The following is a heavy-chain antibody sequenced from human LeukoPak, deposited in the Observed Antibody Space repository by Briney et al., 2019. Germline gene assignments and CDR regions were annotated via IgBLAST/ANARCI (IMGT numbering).Heavy chain of an antibody. D-gene: IGHD3-9*01. V-gene: IGHV1-18*01. Sequence: ASVKVSCKASGYTFTSYGISRVRQAPGQGLEWMGWISAYNGNTNYAQKLQGRVTMTTDTSTSTAYMELRSLRSDDTAVYYCAREGTYYDILTGYHLWLNYYYYGMDVWGQGTTVTVSS. CDR2: ISAYNGNT. CDR3: AREGTYYDILTGYHLWLNYYYYGMDV. CDR1: GYTFTSYG. J-gene: IGHJ6*02.